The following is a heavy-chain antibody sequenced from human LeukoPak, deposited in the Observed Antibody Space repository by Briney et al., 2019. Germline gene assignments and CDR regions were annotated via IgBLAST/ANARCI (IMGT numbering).Heavy chain of an antibody. CDR2: IIPIFGTA. Sequence: GSSVKVSCKASGGTFSSYAISWVRQAPGQGLEWMRGIIPIFGTANYAQKFQGRVTITADESTSTAYMELSSLRSEDTAVYYCARQGNYDSSGYYYYWGQGTLVTVSS. CDR3: ARQGNYDSSGYYYY. V-gene: IGHV1-69*01. D-gene: IGHD3-22*01. J-gene: IGHJ4*02. CDR1: GGTFSSYA.